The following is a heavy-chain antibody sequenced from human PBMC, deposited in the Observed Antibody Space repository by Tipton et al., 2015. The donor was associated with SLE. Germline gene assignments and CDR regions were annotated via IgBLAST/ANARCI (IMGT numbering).Heavy chain of an antibody. CDR3: ARARITMVRARGAFDI. Sequence: GSLRLSCVASGFSFSSYWMSWVRQVPGKGLEWVANMNQDGNEKYYVDSVKGRFTISRDNAKNSLYLQMNSLRAEDTAVYYCARARITMVRARGAFDIWGQGTMVTVSS. V-gene: IGHV3-7*01. D-gene: IGHD3-10*01. CDR1: GFSFSSYW. CDR2: MNQDGNEK. J-gene: IGHJ3*02.